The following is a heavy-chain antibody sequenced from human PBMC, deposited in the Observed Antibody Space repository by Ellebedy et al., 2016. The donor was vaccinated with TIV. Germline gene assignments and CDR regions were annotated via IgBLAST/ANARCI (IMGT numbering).Heavy chain of an antibody. CDR2: IYYSGST. V-gene: IGHV4-39*01. CDR3: ARGRLLWFGELLGGSGPFDY. Sequence: SETLSLTCTVSGGSISSSSYYWGWIRQPPGKGLEWIGSIYYSGSTYYNPSLKSRVTISVDTSKNQFSLKLSSVTAADTAVYYCARGRLLWFGELLGGSGPFDYWGQGTLVTVSS. J-gene: IGHJ4*02. D-gene: IGHD3-10*01. CDR1: GGSISSSSYY.